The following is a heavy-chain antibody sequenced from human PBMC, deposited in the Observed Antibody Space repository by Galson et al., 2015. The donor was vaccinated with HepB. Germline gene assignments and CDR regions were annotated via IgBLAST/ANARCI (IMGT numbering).Heavy chain of an antibody. CDR3: ARRQCIGASCYLDS. V-gene: IGHV3-74*01. Sequence: SLRLSCAASGFTFNNYWMHWVRQAPGKGLVWVSRIDNDGTGTDYGGSVKGRFTISRDNAKNTLYLVMSSLRADDTAVYFCARRQCIGASCYLDSWGQGTLVTVSS. CDR1: GFTFNNYW. D-gene: IGHD4/OR15-4a*01. CDR2: IDNDGTGT. J-gene: IGHJ4*02.